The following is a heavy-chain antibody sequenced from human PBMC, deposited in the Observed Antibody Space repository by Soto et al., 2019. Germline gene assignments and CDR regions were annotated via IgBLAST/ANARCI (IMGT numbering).Heavy chain of an antibody. J-gene: IGHJ3*02. Sequence: SETLSLSRTVPDGSLSSDYWCWIRQRLGKGLEWIGYIYYSGSTNYTPSLKSRVTISVDTSKNQFSLKLSSVTAADTAVYYCARGYCSGGSCYSWTHAFDIWGQGTMVT. CDR2: IYYSGST. V-gene: IGHV4-59*01. CDR1: DGSLSSDY. D-gene: IGHD2-15*01. CDR3: ARGYCSGGSCYSWTHAFDI.